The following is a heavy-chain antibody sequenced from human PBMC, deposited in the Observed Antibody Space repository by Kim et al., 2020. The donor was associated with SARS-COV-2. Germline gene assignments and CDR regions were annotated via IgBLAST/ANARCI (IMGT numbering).Heavy chain of an antibody. CDR3: AKVSGFVRYSYYYYGMDV. CDR2: ISYDGSNK. V-gene: IGHV3-30*18. D-gene: IGHD1-26*01. J-gene: IGHJ6*02. CDR1: GFTFSSYG. Sequence: GGSLRLSCAASGFTFSSYGMHWVRQAPGKGLEWVAVISYDGSNKYYADSVKGRFTISRDNSKNTLYLQMNSLRAEDTAVYYCAKVSGFVRYSYYYYGMDVWGQGTTVTVSS.